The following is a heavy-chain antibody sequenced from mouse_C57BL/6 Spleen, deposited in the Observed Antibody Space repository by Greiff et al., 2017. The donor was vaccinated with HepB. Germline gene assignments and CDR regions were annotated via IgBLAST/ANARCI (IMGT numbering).Heavy chain of an antibody. D-gene: IGHD2-3*01. CDR2: IDPETGGT. J-gene: IGHJ4*01. CDR1: GYTFTDYE. Sequence: VQLVESGAELVRPGASVTLSCKASGYTFTDYEMHWVKQTPVHGLEWIGAIDPETGGTAYNQKFKGKAILTADKSSSTAYMELRSLTSEDSAVYYCTRTIYDGYYDRLDYWGQGTSVTVSS. V-gene: IGHV1-15*01. CDR3: TRTIYDGYYDRLDY.